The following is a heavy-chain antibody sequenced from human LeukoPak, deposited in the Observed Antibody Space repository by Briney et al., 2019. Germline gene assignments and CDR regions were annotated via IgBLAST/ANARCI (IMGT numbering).Heavy chain of an antibody. CDR3: AREPYSSSSGYYYYYMDV. CDR1: GFTFSSYS. V-gene: IGHV3-48*01. CDR2: ISSSSSTI. D-gene: IGHD6-6*01. J-gene: IGHJ6*03. Sequence: GRSLRLSCAASGFTFSSYSMNWVSQAPGKGLEWVSYISSSSSTIYYADSVKGRFTISRDNAKNSLYLQMNSLRAEDTAVYYCAREPYSSSSGYYYYYMDVWSKGTTVTVSS.